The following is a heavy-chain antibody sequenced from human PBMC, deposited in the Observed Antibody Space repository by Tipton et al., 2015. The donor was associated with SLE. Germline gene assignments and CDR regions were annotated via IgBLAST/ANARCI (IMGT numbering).Heavy chain of an antibody. V-gene: IGHV1-3*01. D-gene: IGHD6-13*01. CDR2: INAGNGNT. CDR3: ARDSGAAAAFDY. Sequence: QSGPEVKKPGASVKVSCKASGYTFTTYTMHWVRQAPGQRLEWMGRINAGNGNTKYSQKFQDRVTITRDTSASTAYMELSSLGSEGAVVYYCARDSGAAAAFDYWGLGTLVAVSS. CDR1: GYTFTTYT. J-gene: IGHJ4*02.